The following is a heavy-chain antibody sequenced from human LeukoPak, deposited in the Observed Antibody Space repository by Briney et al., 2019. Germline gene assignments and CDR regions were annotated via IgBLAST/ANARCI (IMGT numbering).Heavy chain of an antibody. J-gene: IGHJ4*02. CDR3: ARVDGIAAADLGY. CDR2: IIPILGIA. CDR1: GGTFSSYA. Sequence: SVKVSCKASGGTFSSYAISWVRQAPGQGLEWMGRIIPILGIANYAQKFQGRVTITADKSTSTAYMELGSLRSDDTAVYYCARVDGIAAADLGYWGQGTLVTVSS. D-gene: IGHD6-13*01. V-gene: IGHV1-69*04.